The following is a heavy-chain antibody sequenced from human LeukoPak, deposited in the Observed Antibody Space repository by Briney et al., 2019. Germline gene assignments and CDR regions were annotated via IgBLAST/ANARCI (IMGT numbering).Heavy chain of an antibody. Sequence: NPSQTLSLTCSVSGGSISSGTSYWSWIRQPAEKRLEWIGRVYASGNTNYNPSLKSRVTISVDTSKNQFSLKLSSVTAADTAVYYCARAPVAGPFDYWGQGTLVTVSS. J-gene: IGHJ4*02. V-gene: IGHV4-61*02. D-gene: IGHD6-19*01. CDR3: ARAPVAGPFDY. CDR1: GGSISSGTSY. CDR2: VYASGNT.